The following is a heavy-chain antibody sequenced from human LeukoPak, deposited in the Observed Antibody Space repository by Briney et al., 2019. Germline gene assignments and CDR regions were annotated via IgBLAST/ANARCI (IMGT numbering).Heavy chain of an antibody. CDR2: INSDGSST. Sequence: PGGSLRLSCAASGFTFSSYWMHWVRQAPGKGLVWVSRINSDGSSTSYADSVKGRFTISRDNAKNTLYLQMNSLRAEDTAVYYCARGPRGQWLNYYYYYYMDVWGKGTTVTVSS. CDR3: ARGPRGQWLNYYYYYYMDV. V-gene: IGHV3-74*01. CDR1: GFTFSSYW. D-gene: IGHD6-19*01. J-gene: IGHJ6*03.